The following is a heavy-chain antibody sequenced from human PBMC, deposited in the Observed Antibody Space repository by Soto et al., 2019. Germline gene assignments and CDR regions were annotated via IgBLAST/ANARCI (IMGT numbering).Heavy chain of an antibody. V-gene: IGHV5-51*01. D-gene: IGHD6-6*01. Sequence: GESLKISCQGLGYTFTSYWIGWVRRVPGKGLEWTGIIFPADSETTYSPSFQGQVTISADKSTSTAYLQWSSLRASDTAMYYCARRRGSDFNYWGQGTLVTVSS. CDR1: GYTFTSYW. CDR2: IFPADSET. J-gene: IGHJ4*02. CDR3: ARRRGSDFNY.